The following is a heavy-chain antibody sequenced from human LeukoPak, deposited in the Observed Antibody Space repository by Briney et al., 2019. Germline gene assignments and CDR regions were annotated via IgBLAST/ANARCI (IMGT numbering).Heavy chain of an antibody. J-gene: IGHJ4*02. CDR3: AKDPTTVVTSY. CDR2: ISGSGDST. V-gene: IGHV3-23*01. D-gene: IGHD4-23*01. CDR1: GLTFSSYA. Sequence: GGSLKLSCAASGLTFSSYAMSWVRQAPGKGLEWVSAISGSGDSTYYADSVKGRFTISRDNSKNTLYLQMNSLRAEDTAVYYCAKDPTTVVTSYWGQGTLVTVSS.